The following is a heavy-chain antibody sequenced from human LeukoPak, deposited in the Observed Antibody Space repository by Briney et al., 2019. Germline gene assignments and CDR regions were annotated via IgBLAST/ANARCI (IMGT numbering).Heavy chain of an antibody. V-gene: IGHV3-7*01. D-gene: IGHD1-1*01. CDR3: ARLFGGVTTFDS. CDR2: MKGDGRSI. J-gene: IGHJ4*02. CDR1: GFTFSSSA. Sequence: GGSLRLSCAASGFTFSSSAMSWVRQAPGRGLEWVASMKGDGRSINYVESVKGRFTISRDNARNSLYLQMSSLRAEDTAVYYCARLFGGVTTFDSWGQGALVTVSS.